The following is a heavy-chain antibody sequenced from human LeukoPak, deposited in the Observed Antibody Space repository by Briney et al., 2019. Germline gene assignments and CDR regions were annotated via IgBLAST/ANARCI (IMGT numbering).Heavy chain of an antibody. J-gene: IGHJ3*02. CDR3: AREGYCSGGSCYVLVAFDI. V-gene: IGHV1-24*01. Sequence: ASVKVSCKVSGYTLTELSMHWVRQAPGKGLEWMGGFDPEDGETIYAQKFQGRVTMTEDTSTDTAYMELSSLRSEDTAVYYCAREGYCSGGSCYVLVAFDIWGQGTMVTVSS. D-gene: IGHD2-15*01. CDR2: FDPEDGET. CDR1: GYTLTELS.